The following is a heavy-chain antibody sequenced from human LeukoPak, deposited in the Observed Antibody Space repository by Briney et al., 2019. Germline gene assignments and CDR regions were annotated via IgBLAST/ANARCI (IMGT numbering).Heavy chain of an antibody. CDR1: GLTFSKSW. CDR3: ATWSSGWQFDY. D-gene: IGHD6-19*01. J-gene: IGHJ4*02. Sequence: GGSLRLSCVTSGLTFSKSWMTWVRQAPGKGLQWVAHIKGDEGDKYYVDSVKGRFTISRDNGKTSVYLQMNSLRAEDTAVYYCATWSSGWQFDYWGQGTLVSVSS. V-gene: IGHV3-7*05. CDR2: IKGDEGDK.